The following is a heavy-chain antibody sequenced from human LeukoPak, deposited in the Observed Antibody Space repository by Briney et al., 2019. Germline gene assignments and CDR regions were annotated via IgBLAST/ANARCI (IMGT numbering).Heavy chain of an antibody. V-gene: IGHV4-61*05. J-gene: IGHJ6*03. CDR2: IYYSGST. CDR3: ARVEVDSSGYRKPKYYYYYMDV. CDR1: GGSISSSTYY. D-gene: IGHD3-22*01. Sequence: SETLSLTCTVSGGSISSSTYYWGWIRQPPGKGLEWIGYIYYSGSTNYNPSLKSRVTISVDTSKNQFSLKLSSVTAADTAVYYCARVEVDSSGYRKPKYYYYYMDVWGKGTTVTISS.